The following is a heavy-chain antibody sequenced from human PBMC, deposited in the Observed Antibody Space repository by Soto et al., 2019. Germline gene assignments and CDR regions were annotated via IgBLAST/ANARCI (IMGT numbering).Heavy chain of an antibody. CDR1: GGSISSGGYY. CDR3: AIDIGYHYGSGSYYNGWFDP. Sequence: PSETLSLTCTVSGGSISSGGYYWSWIRQHPGKGLEWIGYIYYSGSTYYNTSLKSRVTISVDTSKNQFSLKLSSVTAADTAVYYCAIDIGYHYGSGSYYNGWFDPWGQGTLVTVSS. J-gene: IGHJ5*02. D-gene: IGHD3-10*01. V-gene: IGHV4-31*03. CDR2: IYYSGST.